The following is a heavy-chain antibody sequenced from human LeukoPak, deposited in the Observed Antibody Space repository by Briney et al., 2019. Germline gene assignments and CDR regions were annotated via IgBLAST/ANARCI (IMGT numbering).Heavy chain of an antibody. CDR2: ISDSGRST. CDR3: ASWAGNTQSDSWSGPFDY. D-gene: IGHD3-3*01. J-gene: IGHJ4*02. Sequence: GGSLRLSCAVSGLTFSNFKMNWVRQAPGKGLEWVSYISDSGRSTFYADSVKGRFTISRDNAKNSLYLQMSSLRVEDTAVYYCASWAGNTQSDSWSGPFDYWGQGTLVTVSS. V-gene: IGHV3-48*03. CDR1: GLTFSNFK.